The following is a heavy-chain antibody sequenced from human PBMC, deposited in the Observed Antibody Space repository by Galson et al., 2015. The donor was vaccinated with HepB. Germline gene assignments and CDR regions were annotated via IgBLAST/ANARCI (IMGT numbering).Heavy chain of an antibody. D-gene: IGHD3-10*01. Sequence: SVKVSCKASGYTFTSYYMHWVRQAPGQGLEWMGIINPSGGSTSYAQKFQGRVTMTRDTSTSTVYMELSSLRSEDTAVYYCARAQSMVRGVIITTYYYGMDVWGQGTTVTVSS. V-gene: IGHV1-46*01. CDR3: ARAQSMVRGVIITTYYYGMDV. J-gene: IGHJ6*02. CDR1: GYTFTSYY. CDR2: INPSGGST.